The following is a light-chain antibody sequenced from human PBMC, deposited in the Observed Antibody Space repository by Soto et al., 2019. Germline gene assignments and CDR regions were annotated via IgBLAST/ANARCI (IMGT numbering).Light chain of an antibody. CDR3: QQYGSSPRT. CDR2: GAS. Sequence: EIVLTQSPCTLSFSPVERSTLSCRASQSVSDNYLAWYKQKPGQAPRLLIYGASSRATGIPDRFSGSGSGTDFTLTISRLEPEDFAVYYCQQYGSSPRTFGGGTKVDIK. CDR1: QSVSDNY. J-gene: IGKJ4*01. V-gene: IGKV3-20*01.